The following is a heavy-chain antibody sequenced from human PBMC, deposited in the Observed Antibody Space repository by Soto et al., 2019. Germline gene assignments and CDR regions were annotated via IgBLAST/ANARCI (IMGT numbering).Heavy chain of an antibody. CDR2: ISGSGGST. V-gene: IGHV3-23*01. Sequence: GGSLRLSCAVSGFPFSSYAMSWVRQAPGKGLEWVSGISGSGGSTYSADSVKGRFTISRDNSKNTLYLQMNSLRVEDTAVYYCAKDRKSGSGWYWDYWGQGTLVTVSS. CDR3: AKDRKSGSGWYWDY. CDR1: GFPFSSYA. D-gene: IGHD6-19*01. J-gene: IGHJ4*02.